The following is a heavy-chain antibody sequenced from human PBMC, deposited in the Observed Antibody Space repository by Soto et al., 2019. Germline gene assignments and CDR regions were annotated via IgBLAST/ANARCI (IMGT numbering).Heavy chain of an antibody. V-gene: IGHV1-24*01. CDR1: GYTLTELS. Sequence: ASLKFSCKVSGYTLTELSMHWVRQAPGKGLEWMGGFDPEDGETIYAQKFQGRVTMTEDTSTDTAYMELSSLRSEDTAVYYCASGGYSYGYSDLGYWGQGTLVTAPQ. D-gene: IGHD5-18*01. CDR3: ASGGYSYGYSDLGY. CDR2: FDPEDGET. J-gene: IGHJ4*02.